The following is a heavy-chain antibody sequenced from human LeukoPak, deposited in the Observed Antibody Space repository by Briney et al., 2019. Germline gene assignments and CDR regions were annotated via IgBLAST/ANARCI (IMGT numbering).Heavy chain of an antibody. CDR2: IYDSGST. D-gene: IGHD4-17*01. J-gene: IGHJ4*02. V-gene: IGHV4-31*03. Sequence: SQTLSLTCTVSGGSISSDAYYWSWIRQPPGKGLEWIGYIYDSGSTYYNPSLKSRVTISVDTSKNQFSLKLSSVTAADTALYYCARERGYGDRFFDFWGQGTLVTVSS. CDR1: GGSISSDAYY. CDR3: ARERGYGDRFFDF.